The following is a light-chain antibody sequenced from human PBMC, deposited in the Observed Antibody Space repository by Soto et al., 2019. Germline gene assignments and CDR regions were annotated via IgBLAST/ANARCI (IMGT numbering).Light chain of an antibody. CDR2: GGS. J-gene: IGKJ5*01. CDR3: QHFGGTTFT. CDR1: HTISSNF. V-gene: IGKV3-20*01. Sequence: IVLTQSRCSRSLYPGDRAALSCRASHTISSNFLAWYQQKPGQAPSLLIYGGSTRATGIPDRFSGSGSGTHFTLTISRLEPGDFAVYYCQHFGGTTFTSCQGTRLEIK.